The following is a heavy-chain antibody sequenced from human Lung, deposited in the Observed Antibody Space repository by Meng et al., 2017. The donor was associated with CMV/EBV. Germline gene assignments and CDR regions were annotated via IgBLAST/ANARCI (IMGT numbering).Heavy chain of an antibody. V-gene: IGHV3-23*01. Sequence: GGSLRLXCAASGFPFRSYAMSWVRQAPGKGLEWVSAISGSGGSTYYADSVKGRFTISRDNSKNTLYLQMNSLRAEDTAVYYCAKRLGGLLSSDADLGYWGQGTXVTVSS. CDR1: GFPFRSYA. CDR2: ISGSGGST. J-gene: IGHJ4*02. D-gene: IGHD3-10*01. CDR3: AKRLGGLLSSDADLGY.